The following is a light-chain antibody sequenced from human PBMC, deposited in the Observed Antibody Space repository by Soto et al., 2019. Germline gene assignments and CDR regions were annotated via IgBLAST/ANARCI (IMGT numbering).Light chain of an antibody. CDR3: QSYDSSLSGVV. CDR2: GNS. Sequence: QSVLPQPPSVSGAPGPRVTISCTGSSSNIGAGYDVHWYQQLPGTAPKLLIYGNSNRPSGVPDRFSGSKSGTSASLAITGLQAEDEADYYCQSYDSSLSGVVFGGGTKLTV. J-gene: IGLJ2*01. V-gene: IGLV1-40*01. CDR1: SSNIGAGYD.